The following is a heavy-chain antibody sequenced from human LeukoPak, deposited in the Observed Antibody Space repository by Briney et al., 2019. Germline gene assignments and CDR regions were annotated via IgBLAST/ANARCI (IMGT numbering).Heavy chain of an antibody. CDR1: RFTFSNYW. Sequence: GGCLRLSCAASRFTFSNYWMHWVRQAPGKGLVWVSRINIEGSSISYADSVKGRFTISRDNAKNTLYLQMNSLRAEDTAVYYCARVPATGTAFDDWGQGTLVTVSS. J-gene: IGHJ4*02. D-gene: IGHD6-13*01. CDR2: INIEGSSI. CDR3: ARVPATGTAFDD. V-gene: IGHV3-74*01.